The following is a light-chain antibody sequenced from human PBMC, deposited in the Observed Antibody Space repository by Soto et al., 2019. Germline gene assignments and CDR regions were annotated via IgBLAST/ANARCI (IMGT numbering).Light chain of an antibody. Sequence: DIQMTQSPSSLSASVGDRVTITCRASQSISRYLNWYQQKPGKAPKLLIYAASSLQSGVPSRFSGSGSGTDFTITISSLQTEDSATYYCQQSYSTPRLFTFGQGTNLEI. CDR1: QSISRY. J-gene: IGKJ2*01. CDR2: AAS. CDR3: QQSYSTPRLFT. V-gene: IGKV1-39*01.